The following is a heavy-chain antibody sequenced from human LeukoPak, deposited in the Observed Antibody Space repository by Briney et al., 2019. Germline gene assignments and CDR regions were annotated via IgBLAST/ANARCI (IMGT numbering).Heavy chain of an antibody. Sequence: GGSLRLSCVASGFTLSSHSMNWVRQAPGKGLEWVSSISSSSSYIYYADSVKGRFTISRDNAKSSLYLQMNSLRDEDTAVYYCARDPYSGNYGDYYYYYMDVWGKGTTVTISS. CDR2: ISSSSSYI. V-gene: IGHV3-21*01. CDR3: ARDPYSGNYGDYYYYYMDV. D-gene: IGHD1-26*01. CDR1: GFTLSSHS. J-gene: IGHJ6*03.